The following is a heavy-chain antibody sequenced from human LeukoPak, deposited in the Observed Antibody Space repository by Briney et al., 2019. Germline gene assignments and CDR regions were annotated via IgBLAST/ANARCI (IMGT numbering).Heavy chain of an antibody. V-gene: IGHV3-23*01. Sequence: GGSLRLSCAASGFTFSSYAMTWVRQAPGKGLEWVSSISGSGGSTYYADSVEGRFTISKSNSKNTVYLQMNSLRAEDTAVYYCAKVLRGLAYYGDYSDWGQGTLVTVSS. CDR3: AKVLRGLAYYGDYSD. D-gene: IGHD4-17*01. J-gene: IGHJ4*02. CDR1: GFTFSSYA. CDR2: ISGSGGST.